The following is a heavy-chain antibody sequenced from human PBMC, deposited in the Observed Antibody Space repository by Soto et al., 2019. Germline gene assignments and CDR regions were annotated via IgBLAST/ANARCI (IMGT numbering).Heavy chain of an antibody. Sequence: WASVKVSCKASGYTFFNYGISWVRQAHGQGLEWMGWISGYNGNTNYAQKFQARVTMTTDTSTTTAYMELRSLRSDDAAFYYCARKSSSSSWFDPWGQGTLVTVSS. CDR3: ARKSSSSSWFDP. CDR2: ISGYNGNT. CDR1: GYTFFNYG. D-gene: IGHD6-6*01. J-gene: IGHJ5*02. V-gene: IGHV1-18*01.